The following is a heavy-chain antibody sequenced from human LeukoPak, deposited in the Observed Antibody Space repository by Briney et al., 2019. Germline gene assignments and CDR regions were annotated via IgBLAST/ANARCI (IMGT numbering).Heavy chain of an antibody. J-gene: IGHJ4*02. CDR3: ARSGSSGWYDY. CDR2: INSDGSST. D-gene: IGHD6-19*01. V-gene: IGHV3-74*01. Sequence: GGPPRLSCAPSGFTFSSFWMCWVPEAPGQGLLWVSRINSDGSSTSYADSVKGRFTISRDNAKNTLYLQMNSLRAEDTAVYYCARSGSSGWYDYWGQGTLVTVSS. CDR1: GFTFSSFW.